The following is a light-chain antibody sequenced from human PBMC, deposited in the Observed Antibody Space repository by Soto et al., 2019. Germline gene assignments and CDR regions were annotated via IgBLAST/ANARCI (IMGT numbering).Light chain of an antibody. V-gene: IGLV2-14*01. CDR1: SSYVGGYNY. CDR2: EVS. CDR3: SSYITTSTRV. Sequence: QLVLTQPASVSGSPGQSITISCTGTSSYVGGYNYVSWYQQHPGRAPKLLIYEVSNRPSGVSNRFSGSKSGNTASLTISGLQAEDEADYYCSSYITTSTRVFGTGTKLTVL. J-gene: IGLJ1*01.